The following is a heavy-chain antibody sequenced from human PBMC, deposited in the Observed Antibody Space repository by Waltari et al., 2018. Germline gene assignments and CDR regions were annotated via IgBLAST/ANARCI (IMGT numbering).Heavy chain of an antibody. CDR3: ARGFSGGYWFDY. CDR1: GGSISSSSYY. V-gene: IGHV4-39*07. J-gene: IGHJ4*02. D-gene: IGHD1-26*01. Sequence: QLQLQESGPGLVKPSETLSLTCTVSGGSISSSSYYWGWIRQPPGKGLEWIGSIYYSGSTYYNPSLKSRVTISVDTSKNQFSLKLSSGTAADTAVYYCARGFSGGYWFDYWGQGTLVTVSS. CDR2: IYYSGST.